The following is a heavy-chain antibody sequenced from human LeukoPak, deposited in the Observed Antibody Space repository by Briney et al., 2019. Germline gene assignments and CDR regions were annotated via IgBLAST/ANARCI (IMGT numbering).Heavy chain of an antibody. CDR1: GYTFTGYY. V-gene: IGHV1-2*02. J-gene: IGHJ5*02. Sequence: GASVKVSCKASGYTFTGYYMHWVRQAPGQGLEWMGWINPNSGGTNYAQKFQGRVTMTRDTSISTAYMELSRLRSGDTAVYYCARGPVAGRYNWFDPWGQGTLVTVSS. D-gene: IGHD6-19*01. CDR3: ARGPVAGRYNWFDP. CDR2: INPNSGGT.